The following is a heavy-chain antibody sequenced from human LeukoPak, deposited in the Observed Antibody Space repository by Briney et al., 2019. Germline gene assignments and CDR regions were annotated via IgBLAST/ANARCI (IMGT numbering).Heavy chain of an antibody. Sequence: PGGSLRLSSAASGFTFSSYSMNWVRQAPGKGLEWVSSISSSSSYIYYADSVKGRFTISRDNAKNSLYLQMNSLRAEDTAVYYCASELVDCSSTSCYPQGHRDYWGQGTLVTVSS. D-gene: IGHD2-2*01. CDR3: ASELVDCSSTSCYPQGHRDY. CDR2: ISSSSSYI. V-gene: IGHV3-21*01. CDR1: GFTFSSYS. J-gene: IGHJ4*02.